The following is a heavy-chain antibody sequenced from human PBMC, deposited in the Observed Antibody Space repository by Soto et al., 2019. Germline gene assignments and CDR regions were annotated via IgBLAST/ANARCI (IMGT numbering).Heavy chain of an antibody. CDR3: DRGPRHCRGGGCYSIDY. CDR1: GFTFRDHG. D-gene: IGHD2-15*01. V-gene: IGHV3-49*04. CDR2: IRSNRFGATT. J-gene: IGHJ4*02. Sequence: PGGSLRLSGTGSGFTFRDHGLSWVRQAPWKGLEWLGFIRSNRFGATTEIAASVKGRFSISRDDSNITAYLQMNSLQSEDTAVYYCDRGPRHCRGGGCYSIDYSGRGALVTVS.